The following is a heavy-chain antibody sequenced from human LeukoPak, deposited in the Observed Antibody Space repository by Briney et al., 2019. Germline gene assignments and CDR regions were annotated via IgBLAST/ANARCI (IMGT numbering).Heavy chain of an antibody. CDR2: ITSGGDYI. D-gene: IGHD3-9*01. V-gene: IGHV3-21*01. CDR3: ARGHYDVLAASYKWTPDY. Sequence: GGSLRLSCTTSGFTVTNCWMHWVRQAPGKGLVWVSSITSGGDYIYYADSVKGRFTTSRDNAKNSLSLQLNSLRVEDTAVYYCARGHYDVLAASYKWTPDYWGQGTLVTVSS. J-gene: IGHJ4*02. CDR1: GFTVTNCW.